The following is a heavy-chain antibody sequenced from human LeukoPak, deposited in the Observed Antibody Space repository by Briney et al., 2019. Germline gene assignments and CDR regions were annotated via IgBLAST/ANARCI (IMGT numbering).Heavy chain of an antibody. CDR3: ARRGSDSSGYYYAY. V-gene: IGHV4-39*01. J-gene: IGHJ4*02. CDR1: GGSISSSSYY. D-gene: IGHD3-22*01. Sequence: SETLSLTCTVSGGSISSSSYYWGWIRQPPGKGLEWIGSIYYSGSTYYNPSLKSRVTISVDTSKNQFSLKLSSVTAADTAVYYCARRGSDSSGYYYAYWGQGTLVTVSS. CDR2: IYYSGST.